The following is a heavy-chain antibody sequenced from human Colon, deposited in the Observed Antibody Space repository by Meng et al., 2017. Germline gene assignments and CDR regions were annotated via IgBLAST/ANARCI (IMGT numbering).Heavy chain of an antibody. CDR2: IYYSGST. CDR3: ARGYYDSSGYGYWYFDL. CDR1: GGSISMGDYY. V-gene: IGHV4-30-4*01. Sequence: GQLQESGPGLVKPPKTLSLTCTVPGGSISMGDYYWSWIRQPPGKGLEWIGYIYYSGSTYYNPSLKSRITISVDTSKNQFSLKLSSVTAADTAVYYCARGYYDSSGYGYWYFDLWGRGTLVTVSS. D-gene: IGHD3-22*01. J-gene: IGHJ2*01.